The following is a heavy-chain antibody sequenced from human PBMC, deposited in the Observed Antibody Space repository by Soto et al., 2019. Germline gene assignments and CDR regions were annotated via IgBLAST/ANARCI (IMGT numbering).Heavy chain of an antibody. CDR2: IYVTGAV. CDR3: ARLRIATNNYKWFDP. D-gene: IGHD2-21*01. CDR1: GAALNSGNYY. J-gene: IGHJ5*02. V-gene: IGHV4-31*03. Sequence: LSLTCSVSGAALNSGNYYWSWIRQVPGKGLEWIGHIYVTGAVDYNPSLRDRITISQDTSERQFSLNLRLVTAADTAVYYCARLRIATNNYKWFDPWGQGTLVIVSS.